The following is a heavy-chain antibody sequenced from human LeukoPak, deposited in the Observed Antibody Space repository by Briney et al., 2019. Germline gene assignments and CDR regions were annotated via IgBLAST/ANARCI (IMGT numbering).Heavy chain of an antibody. J-gene: IGHJ4*02. Sequence: SQTLSLTCTVSGYAIISGGFSWNWIRQPPGKGLEWIGCIYDRGPAHYNPSLKSRFTISVDRPKNQFFLNVTSLTAADTAVYYCARWYCSSTSCYYDYWGQGTLVTVSS. V-gene: IGHV4-30-2*01. D-gene: IGHD2-2*01. CDR3: ARWYCSSTSCYYDY. CDR1: GYAIISGGFS. CDR2: IYDRGPA.